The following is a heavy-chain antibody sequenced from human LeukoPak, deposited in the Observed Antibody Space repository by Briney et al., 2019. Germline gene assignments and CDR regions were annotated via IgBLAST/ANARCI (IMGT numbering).Heavy chain of an antibody. J-gene: IGHJ6*01. V-gene: IGHV3-23*01. D-gene: IGHD4-11*01. Sequence: GGSLRLSCAASGFTFSNYAMSWVRQAPRTGLEWVSVSSGSGGSTYYADSVKGRFTISRDNSKNTLYLQMNSLRADDTAVYYCLKYYRQWDYYYGMDVLGQGNTVNVSS. CDR3: LKYYRQWDYYYGMDV. CDR1: GFTFSNYA. CDR2: SSGSGGST.